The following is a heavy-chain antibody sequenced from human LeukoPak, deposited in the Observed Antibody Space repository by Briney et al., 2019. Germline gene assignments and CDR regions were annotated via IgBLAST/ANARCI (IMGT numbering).Heavy chain of an antibody. CDR1: GGSFSGYC. CDR3: ARGPFGVVKGYYDSSGYHPYYFDY. Sequence: SETLSLTCAVYGGSFSGYCWSWIRQPPGKGLEWIGEINHSGSTNYNPSLKSRVTISVDTSKNQFSLKLSSVTAADTAVYYCARGPFGVVKGYYDSSGYHPYYFDYWGQGTLVTVSS. CDR2: INHSGST. V-gene: IGHV4-34*01. D-gene: IGHD3-22*01. J-gene: IGHJ4*02.